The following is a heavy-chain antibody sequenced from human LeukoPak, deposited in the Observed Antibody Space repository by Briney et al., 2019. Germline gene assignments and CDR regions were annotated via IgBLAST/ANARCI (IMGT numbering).Heavy chain of an antibody. V-gene: IGHV3-53*01. CDR1: GLTVSSNY. CDR2: IYSGGST. J-gene: IGHJ6*02. D-gene: IGHD6-13*01. Sequence: GGSLRLSCAASGLTVSSNYMSWVRQAPGKGLEWVSVIYSGGSTYYADSVKGRFTISRDNSKNTLYLQMNSLRAEDTAVYYCARDRRSSSWYPYYYYYGMDVWGQGTTVTVSS. CDR3: ARDRRSSSWYPYYYYYGMDV.